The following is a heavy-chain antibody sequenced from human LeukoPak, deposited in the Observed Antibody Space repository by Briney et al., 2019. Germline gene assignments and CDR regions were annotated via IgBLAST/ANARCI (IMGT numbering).Heavy chain of an antibody. CDR1: GGTFSSYA. V-gene: IGHV1-69*06. J-gene: IGHJ6*04. Sequence: GGPVKVSCKASGGTFSSYAISWVRQAPGQGLEWMGGIIPIFGTANYAQKFQGRVTITADKSTSTAYMELSSLRSEDTAVYYCARDPRIYSSRPEGYYGMDVWGKGTTVTVSS. CDR2: IIPIFGTA. CDR3: ARDPRIYSSRPEGYYGMDV. D-gene: IGHD6-13*01.